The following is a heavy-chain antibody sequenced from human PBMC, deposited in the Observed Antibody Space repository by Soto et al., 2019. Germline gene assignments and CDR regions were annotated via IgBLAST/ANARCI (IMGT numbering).Heavy chain of an antibody. V-gene: IGHV5-51*01. CDR2: VHPGNSDI. Sequence: PGESLKISCKASGYSFNSYWIGWVRQMPGEGLEWMGIVHPGNSDIRYSPSFQGQVTVSVDRSISTAYLQWSSLKASDTAMYYCAALTGATFHWGQGTLVTVSS. CDR1: GYSFNSYW. D-gene: IGHD1-20*01. J-gene: IGHJ4*02. CDR3: AALTGATFH.